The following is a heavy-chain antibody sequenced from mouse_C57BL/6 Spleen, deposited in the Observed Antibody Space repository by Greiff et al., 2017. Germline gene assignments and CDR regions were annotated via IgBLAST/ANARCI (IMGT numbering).Heavy chain of an antibody. CDR1: GFTFSSYA. D-gene: IGHD1-1*01. CDR2: ISDGGSYT. CDR3: ARDQGLLFAD. Sequence: EVMLVESGGGLVKPGGSLKLSCAASGFTFSSYAMSWVRQTPEKRLEWVATISDGGSYTYYPDNVKGRFTISRVNAKNNLYLQMSHLKSEDTAMYYCARDQGLLFADWGQGTLVTVSA. V-gene: IGHV5-4*01. J-gene: IGHJ3*01.